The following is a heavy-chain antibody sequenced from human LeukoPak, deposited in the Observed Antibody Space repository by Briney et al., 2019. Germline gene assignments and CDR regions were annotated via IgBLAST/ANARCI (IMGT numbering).Heavy chain of an antibody. D-gene: IGHD3-3*01. J-gene: IGHJ4*02. CDR3: ASSPDRYDFWSGYTTPLFIDY. V-gene: IGHV3-74*01. Sequence: GSLRLSCAASGFTFSSYWMHWVRQAPGKGLVWVSRINTDGSSTSYADSVKGRFTISRDNAKNTLYLQMNSLRAEDTAVYYCASSPDRYDFWSGYTTPLFIDYWGQGTLVTVSS. CDR2: INTDGSST. CDR1: GFTFSSYW.